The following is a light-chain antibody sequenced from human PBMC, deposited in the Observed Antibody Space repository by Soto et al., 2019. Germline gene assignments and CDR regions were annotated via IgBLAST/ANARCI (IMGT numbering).Light chain of an antibody. CDR3: QSYDSRLSGFV. V-gene: IGLV1-40*01. CDR1: SSNIGPGYD. CDR2: SNN. J-gene: IGLJ2*01. Sequence: QSVLTQPPSVSGAPGQRVTISCAGSSSNIGPGYDVHWYQQFPGTAPKLLIFSNNKRPSGVPDRFSGSKSGASASLAITGLQAEDEADYYCQSYDSRLSGFVFGGGTKLTVL.